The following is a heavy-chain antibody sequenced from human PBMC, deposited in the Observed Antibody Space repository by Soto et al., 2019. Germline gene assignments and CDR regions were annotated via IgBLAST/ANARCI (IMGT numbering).Heavy chain of an antibody. J-gene: IGHJ6*02. Sequence: SVKVSCKASGGTFSSYAISWVRQAPGQGLEWMGGIIPIFGTANYAQKFQGRVTITADKSTSTAYMELSSLGSEDTAVYYCATKRRDRARPTSSMDVWGQGTTVTVSS. V-gene: IGHV1-69*06. CDR3: ATKRRDRARPTSSMDV. CDR2: IIPIFGTA. D-gene: IGHD1-26*01. CDR1: GGTFSSYA.